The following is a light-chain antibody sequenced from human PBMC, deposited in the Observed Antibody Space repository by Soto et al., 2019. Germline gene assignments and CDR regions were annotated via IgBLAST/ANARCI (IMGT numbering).Light chain of an antibody. CDR3: QQYDRFPNT. CDR2: GAS. Sequence: EIVLTQSPGTLSLSPGERATLSCRASQSVTSNYLAWYQQKPGQAPRLLISGASSRAAGISDKFSGSGSGTDFTLTISNLQPEDFATYFCQQYDRFPNTFGQGTRLEIK. V-gene: IGKV3-20*01. CDR1: QSVTSNY. J-gene: IGKJ5*01.